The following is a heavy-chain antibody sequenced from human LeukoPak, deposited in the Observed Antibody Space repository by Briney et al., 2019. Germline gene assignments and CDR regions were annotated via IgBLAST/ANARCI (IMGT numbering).Heavy chain of an antibody. CDR2: IYHSGST. V-gene: IGHV4-30-2*05. D-gene: IGHD2-21*01. CDR1: GGSISSGGYS. Sequence: PSQTLSLTCAVSGGSISSGGYSWSWIRQPPGKGLERIGYIYHSGSTYYNPSLKSRVSISVDTSNNQFSLRLSAVTVADTAVYYCARPYGGGYWGQGTLVTVSS. CDR3: ARPYGGGY. J-gene: IGHJ4*02.